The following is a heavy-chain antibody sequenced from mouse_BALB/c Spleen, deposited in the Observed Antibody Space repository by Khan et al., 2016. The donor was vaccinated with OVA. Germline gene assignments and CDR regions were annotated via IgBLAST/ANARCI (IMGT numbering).Heavy chain of an antibody. V-gene: IGHV1-4*01. CDR1: GYTFTSNT. CDR2: INPRSGYT. Sequence: VQLQESGAELARPGASVKMSCKASGYTFTSNTMHWIKQRPGQGLEWIGYINPRSGYTIYTQKFKDKATLTADISSSTAHMQLSSLTSDDSAVYYCARRTTDYAMDYWGQGTSVTVSS. J-gene: IGHJ4*01. D-gene: IGHD1-1*01. CDR3: ARRTTDYAMDY.